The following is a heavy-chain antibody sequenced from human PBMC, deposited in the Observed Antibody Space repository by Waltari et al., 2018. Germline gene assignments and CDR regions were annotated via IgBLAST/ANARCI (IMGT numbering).Heavy chain of an antibody. V-gene: IGHV1-69*04. D-gene: IGHD6-19*01. CDR1: GGTFRSYT. J-gene: IGHJ6*02. CDR2: IIPILGIA. Sequence: QVQLVHSGAEVKKPGSSVEVSCKASGGTFRSYTISWVRQAPGKGLEWMGRIIPILGIANYAQKFQGRVTITADKSTSTAYMELSSLRSEDTAVYYCARDSSGSYHYYGMDVWGQGTTVTVSS. CDR3: ARDSSGSYHYYGMDV.